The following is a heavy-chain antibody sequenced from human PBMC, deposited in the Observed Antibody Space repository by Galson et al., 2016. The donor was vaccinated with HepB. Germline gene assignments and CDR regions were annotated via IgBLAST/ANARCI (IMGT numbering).Heavy chain of an antibody. V-gene: IGHV3-53*01. CDR3: ARDPGFRNGMNV. CDR2: SYGDGST. Sequence: LRLSCAASGFIVSNDYMNWVRQAPGKGLEWLSVSYGDGSTYYAESVRGRFTISRDNSKNSVFLQMNNLRAEDTAVYYCARDPGFRNGMNVWGQGTTVTVSS. CDR1: GFIVSNDY. J-gene: IGHJ6*02.